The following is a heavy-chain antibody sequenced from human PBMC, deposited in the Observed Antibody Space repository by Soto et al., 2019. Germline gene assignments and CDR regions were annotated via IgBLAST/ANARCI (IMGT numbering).Heavy chain of an antibody. Sequence: ASVKVSCKASGYTFTGYYMHWVRQAPGRGLEGMGWINPNSGGTNYAQKFQGWVTMTRDTSISTAYMELSRLRSDDTAVYYCARDPITMVRGVRTGGMDVWGQGTTVTVSS. CDR2: INPNSGGT. CDR3: ARDPITMVRGVRTGGMDV. J-gene: IGHJ6*02. V-gene: IGHV1-2*04. CDR1: GYTFTGYY. D-gene: IGHD3-10*01.